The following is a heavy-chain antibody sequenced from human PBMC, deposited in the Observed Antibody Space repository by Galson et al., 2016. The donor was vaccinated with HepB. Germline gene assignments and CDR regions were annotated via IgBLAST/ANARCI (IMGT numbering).Heavy chain of an antibody. Sequence: QSGAEVKKPGESLRISCEGSGYRFRNYWINWVRQMPGKGLEWMATIDPTDSYTKYNPSFQGRVTLSVDKSINTAYLRWDRLQDSDTAIYYCARHLHDDQHLVPPFNTNGWFLDYWGLGTLVTVSS. V-gene: IGHV5-10-1*04. D-gene: IGHD6-19*01. CDR2: IDPTDSYT. CDR1: GYRFRNYW. J-gene: IGHJ4*02. CDR3: ARHLHDDQHLVPPFNTNGWFLDY.